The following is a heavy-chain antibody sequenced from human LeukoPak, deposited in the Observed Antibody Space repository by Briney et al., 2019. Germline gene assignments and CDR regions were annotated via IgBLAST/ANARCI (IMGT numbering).Heavy chain of an antibody. J-gene: IGHJ3*02. CDR1: GFAFDDYA. CDR2: ISWNSGHI. Sequence: GRSLRLSCAASGFAFDDYAMHWVRQVPGKGLEWVSDISWNSGHIGHADSVKGRFTISRDNARDSLYLQMNSLRVEDTALYYCVKDFRFTVTTRAFDIWGQGTMVTVSS. D-gene: IGHD4-11*01. CDR3: VKDFRFTVTTRAFDI. V-gene: IGHV3-9*01.